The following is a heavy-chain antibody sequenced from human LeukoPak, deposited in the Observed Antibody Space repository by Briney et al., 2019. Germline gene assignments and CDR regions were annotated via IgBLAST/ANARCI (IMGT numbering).Heavy chain of an antibody. V-gene: IGHV1-69*05. CDR2: IIPIFGTA. Sequence: SVKVSCKASGGTFSSYAISWVRQAPGQGLEWMGGIIPIFGTANYAQKFQGRVTITTDESTSTAYMELSSLRSEDTAVYYCGITAMGKRALGYWGQGTLVTVSP. CDR3: GITAMGKRALGY. CDR1: GGTFSSYA. J-gene: IGHJ4*02. D-gene: IGHD5-18*01.